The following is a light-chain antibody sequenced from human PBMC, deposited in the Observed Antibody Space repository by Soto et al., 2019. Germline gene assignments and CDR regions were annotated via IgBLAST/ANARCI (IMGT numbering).Light chain of an antibody. CDR2: DDS. J-gene: IGLJ7*01. Sequence: SYELTQPPSVSVAPGQTARITCGGNNIGSESVHWYQKKPGQAPVLVVYDDSDRPSGIPERFSGSNSGNTATLTISRVEAGDEADYYCQVWDRSSDHRGVFGGGTHLTVL. CDR1: NIGSES. V-gene: IGLV3-21*02. CDR3: QVWDRSSDHRGV.